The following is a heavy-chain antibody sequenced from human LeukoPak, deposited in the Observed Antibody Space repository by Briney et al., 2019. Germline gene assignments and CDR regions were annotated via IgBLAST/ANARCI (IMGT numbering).Heavy chain of an antibody. Sequence: SETLSFTCNVSGVSISSYYWSWIRLPAGKGLEWIGHIYSNGITNYNPSLKSRVTMSVDTSKKEFSLKLSSVTAADTAVYYCAGSPNFYYYMPVWGKGTTVTVSS. V-gene: IGHV4-4*07. CDR3: AGSPNFYYYMPV. J-gene: IGHJ6*03. CDR1: GVSISSYY. CDR2: IYSNGIT.